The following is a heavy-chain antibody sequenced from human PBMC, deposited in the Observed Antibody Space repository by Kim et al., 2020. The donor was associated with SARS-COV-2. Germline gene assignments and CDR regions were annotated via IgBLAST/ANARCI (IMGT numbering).Heavy chain of an antibody. D-gene: IGHD3-22*01. CDR3: AKDNPGSGYYDSSGDSAFDI. Sequence: GGSLRLSCAASGFTFDDYAMHWVRQAPGKGLEWVSGISWNSGSIGYADSVKGRFTISRDNAKNSLYLQMNSLRAEDTALYYCAKDNPGSGYYDSSGDSAFDIWGQGTMVTVSS. CDR2: ISWNSGSI. CDR1: GFTFDDYA. J-gene: IGHJ3*02. V-gene: IGHV3-9*01.